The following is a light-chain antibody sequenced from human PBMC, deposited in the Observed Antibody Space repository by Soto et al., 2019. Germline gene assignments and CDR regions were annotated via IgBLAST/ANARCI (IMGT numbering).Light chain of an antibody. J-gene: IGLJ1*01. CDR3: SSYAGSSVYV. CDR2: EVI. CDR1: SSDVGTFNL. V-gene: IGLV2-23*02. Sequence: QSALTQVASVSGSPGQSITISCTGTSSDVGTFNLVSWYQQHPGKAPRLMIYEVIKRPSGVSNRFSGSKSGNTASLTISGIQAEDEADYYCSSYAGSSVYVFGTGTKLTVL.